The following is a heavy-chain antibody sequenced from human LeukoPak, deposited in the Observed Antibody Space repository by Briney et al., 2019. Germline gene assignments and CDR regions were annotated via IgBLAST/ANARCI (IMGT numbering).Heavy chain of an antibody. CDR3: ARGDIVATITGYYYYYMDV. CDR1: GGSISSGSYY. D-gene: IGHD5-12*01. Sequence: SQTLSLTCTVSGGSISSGSYYWSWIRQPAGKGLEWIGRIYTSGSTNYNPSLKSRVTISEDTSKNQFSLKLSSVTAADTAVYYCARGDIVATITGYYYYYMDVWGKGTTVTISS. J-gene: IGHJ6*03. V-gene: IGHV4-61*02. CDR2: IYTSGST.